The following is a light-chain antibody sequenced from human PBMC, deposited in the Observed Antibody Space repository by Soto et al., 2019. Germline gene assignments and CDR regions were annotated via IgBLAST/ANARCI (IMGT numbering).Light chain of an antibody. Sequence: QAVVTQEPSLTVSPGGTVTLTCASSTGAVTSGYYPNWFQQKPGQAPRALMYSTSNKHSCTPARFSGSLLGGKAALTLSGVQPDYEAYYSCLLYYGGAPLVFGVGTKLTLL. CDR2: STS. CDR1: TGAVTSGYY. J-gene: IGLJ2*01. CDR3: LLYYGGAPLV. V-gene: IGLV7-43*01.